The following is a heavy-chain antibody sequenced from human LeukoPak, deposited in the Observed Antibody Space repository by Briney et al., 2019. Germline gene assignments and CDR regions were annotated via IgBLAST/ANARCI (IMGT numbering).Heavy chain of an antibody. Sequence: GGSLRLSCAASGFTFSGYWMSWVRQAPGKGLEWVANIKQDGSEKYYVDSVKGRFTISRDNAKSSLYLQMNSLRAEDTAVYYCARSRITMVRGVLDPWGQGTLVTVSS. CDR2: IKQDGSEK. V-gene: IGHV3-7*01. CDR1: GFTFSGYW. CDR3: ARSRITMVRGVLDP. D-gene: IGHD3-10*01. J-gene: IGHJ5*02.